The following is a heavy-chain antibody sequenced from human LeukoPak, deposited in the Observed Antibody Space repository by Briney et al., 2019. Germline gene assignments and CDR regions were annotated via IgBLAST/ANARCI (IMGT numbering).Heavy chain of an antibody. D-gene: IGHD3-10*01. J-gene: IGHJ4*02. CDR1: GGSISSGDYY. Sequence: SETLSLTCTVSGGSISSGDYYWSWIRQPPGKGLEWIGYIYYSGSTYYNPSLKSRVTISVDTSKNQFSLKLSSVTAADTAVYYCARVYGSGSYFHFDYWGQGTLVTVSS. V-gene: IGHV4-30-4*08. CDR3: ARVYGSGSYFHFDY. CDR2: IYYSGST.